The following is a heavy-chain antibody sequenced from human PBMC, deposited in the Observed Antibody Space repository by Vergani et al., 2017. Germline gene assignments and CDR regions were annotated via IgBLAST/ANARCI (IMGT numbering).Heavy chain of an antibody. V-gene: IGHV4-61*02. D-gene: IGHD1-1*01. Sequence: QVQLQESGPGLVKPSETLSLTCAVSGGSISSGGYSWSWIRQPAGKGLEWIGRIYTSGSTNYNPSLKSRVTMSVDTSKNQFSLKLSSVTAADTAVYYCARDGELEPPLDWFDPWGQGTLVTVSS. J-gene: IGHJ5*02. CDR3: ARDGELEPPLDWFDP. CDR2: IYTSGST. CDR1: GGSISSGGYS.